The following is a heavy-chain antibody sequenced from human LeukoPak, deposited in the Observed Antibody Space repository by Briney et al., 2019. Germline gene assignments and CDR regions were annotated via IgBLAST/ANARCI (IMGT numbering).Heavy chain of an antibody. V-gene: IGHV1-69*05. D-gene: IGHD3-3*01. CDR3: ARVQVGLRFLEWLGYMDV. Sequence: ASVKVSCKASGGTFSSYAISWVRQAPGQGLEWMGGIIPIFGTANYAQKFQGRVTITTDESTSTAYMELRSLRSEETAVYYCARVQVGLRFLEWLGYMDVWGKGTTVTVSS. J-gene: IGHJ6*03. CDR1: GGTFSSYA. CDR2: IIPIFGTA.